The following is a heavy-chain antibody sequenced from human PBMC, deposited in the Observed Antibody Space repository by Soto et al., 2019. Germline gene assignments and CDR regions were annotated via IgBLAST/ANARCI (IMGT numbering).Heavy chain of an antibody. CDR1: GYTFTSYG. V-gene: IGHV1-18*01. Sequence: QVQLVQSGAEVKKPGASVKVSCKTSGYTFTSYGLSWVRQAPGQGLEWMGWINGYTGNTNYAQKFQGRVTMTTDTSTNTSYLDLWSLISDDPGVFYCARSWVTGKGGMDVWGQGTTVTVSS. CDR3: ARSWVTGKGGMDV. D-gene: IGHD3-16*01. CDR2: INGYTGNT. J-gene: IGHJ6*02.